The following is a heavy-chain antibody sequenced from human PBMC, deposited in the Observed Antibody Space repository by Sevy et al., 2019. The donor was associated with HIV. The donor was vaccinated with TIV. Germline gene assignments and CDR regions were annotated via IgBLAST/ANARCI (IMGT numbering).Heavy chain of an antibody. Sequence: GGSLRLSCAASGFTFSSYGMHWVRQAPGKGLEWVAVIWYDGSNKYYADSVKGRFTISRDNSKNTRYLQMNSLRAEDTAVYYCAREAIAVAGGYYYYGMDVWGQGTTVTVSS. D-gene: IGHD6-19*01. CDR3: AREAIAVAGGYYYYGMDV. V-gene: IGHV3-33*01. CDR1: GFTFSSYG. CDR2: IWYDGSNK. J-gene: IGHJ6*02.